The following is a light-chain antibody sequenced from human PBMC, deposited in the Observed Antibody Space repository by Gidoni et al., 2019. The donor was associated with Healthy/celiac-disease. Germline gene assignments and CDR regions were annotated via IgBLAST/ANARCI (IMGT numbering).Light chain of an antibody. CDR3: QQYNSAT. V-gene: IGKV1-5*03. CDR2: KAP. Sequence: DIQMTQSPSTLSASVGDRVTITCRASQSISSWLAWYQQKPGKAPKLLIYKAPSLESGVPSRFSGSGSGTEFTLTISSLQPDDFATYYCQQYNSATCGQGTKVEIK. CDR1: QSISSW. J-gene: IGKJ1*01.